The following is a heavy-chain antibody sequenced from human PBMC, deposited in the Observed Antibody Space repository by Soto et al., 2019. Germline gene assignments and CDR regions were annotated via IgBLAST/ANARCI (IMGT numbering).Heavy chain of an antibody. CDR1: GFTFSSYA. Sequence: ESGGGVVQPGRSLRLSCAASGFTFSSYAMHWVRQAPGKGLEWVAVISYDGSNKYYADSVKGRFTISRDNSKNTLYLQMNSLRAEDTAVYYCARDGGDSYGYRDYYFDYWGQGTLVTVSS. CDR3: ARDGGDSYGYRDYYFDY. D-gene: IGHD5-18*01. CDR2: ISYDGSNK. V-gene: IGHV3-30-3*01. J-gene: IGHJ4*02.